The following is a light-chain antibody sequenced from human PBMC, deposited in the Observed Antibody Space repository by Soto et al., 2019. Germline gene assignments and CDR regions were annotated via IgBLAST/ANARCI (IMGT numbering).Light chain of an antibody. CDR1: QILRPSNGYNY. Sequence: DIVMTQSPLSLPVTPEEPDSVSCSSSQILRPSNGYNYLDWYLQKPGQSPRLLIYLASSRAAGVPDRFSGSGSGTDFTLKSTRVEAEDVGVYYCTQTLHPPQRPVGGVTKVDIK. CDR3: TQTLHPPQRP. V-gene: IGKV2-28*01. J-gene: IGKJ4*01. CDR2: LAS.